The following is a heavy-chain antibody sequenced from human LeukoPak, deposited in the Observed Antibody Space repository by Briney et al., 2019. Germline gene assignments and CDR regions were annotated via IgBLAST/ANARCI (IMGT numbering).Heavy chain of an antibody. Sequence: GGSLRLSCVASGFSFRNDAIHWVRQAPGKGLEYVSVINTDGRITYYADSVKGRFTISRDNSKNTVYLQMDRLRGEDMAVYYCTRDGGSFCDFDYWGQGALVTVSS. D-gene: IGHD1-26*01. CDR2: INTDGRIT. J-gene: IGHJ4*02. CDR1: GFSFRNDA. V-gene: IGHV3-64*02. CDR3: TRDGGSFCDFDY.